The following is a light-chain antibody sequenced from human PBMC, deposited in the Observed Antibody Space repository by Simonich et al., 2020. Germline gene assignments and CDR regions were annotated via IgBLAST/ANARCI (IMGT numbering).Light chain of an antibody. CDR3: QQYYSTPWT. V-gene: IGKV4-1*01. J-gene: IGKJ1*01. Sequence: DIVMTQSPDPLAVSLGERATINCKSSQSVLYSSNNKNYLAWYQQKPGQPPKLLIYCASTRESGVPDRCSGSGSGTDFTLTISSLQAEDVAVYYCQQYYSTPWTFGQGTKVEIK. CDR2: CAS. CDR1: QSVLYSSNNKNY.